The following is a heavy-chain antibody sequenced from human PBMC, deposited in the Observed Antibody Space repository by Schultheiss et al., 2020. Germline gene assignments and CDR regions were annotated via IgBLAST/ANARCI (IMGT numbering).Heavy chain of an antibody. CDR2: ISSNGGST. CDR3: ARGYRGESGSSDY. CDR1: GFTFSSYA. J-gene: IGHJ4*02. D-gene: IGHD1-26*01. V-gene: IGHV3-64*01. Sequence: GESLKISCAASGFTFSSYAMHWVRQAPGKGLEYVSAISSNGGSTYYANSVKGRFTISRDNSKNTLYLQMGSLRAEDMAVYYCARGYRGESGSSDYWGQGTLVTVSS.